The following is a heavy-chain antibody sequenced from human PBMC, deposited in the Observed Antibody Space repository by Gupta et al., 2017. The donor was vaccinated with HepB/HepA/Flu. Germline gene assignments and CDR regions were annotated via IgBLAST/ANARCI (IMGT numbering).Heavy chain of an antibody. CDR3: ARSIRYDYGDYGFPPHELNGMDV. J-gene: IGHJ6*02. D-gene: IGHD4-17*01. CDR1: GYTFTSYD. CDR2: MNPNSGNT. Sequence: QVQLVQSGAEVKKPGASVKVSCKASGYTFTSYDINWVRQATGPGLEWMGWMNPNSGNTGYAQKFQGRVTMTRNTSISTAYMELSSLRSEDTAVYYCARSIRYDYGDYGFPPHELNGMDVWGQGTTVTVSS. V-gene: IGHV1-8*01.